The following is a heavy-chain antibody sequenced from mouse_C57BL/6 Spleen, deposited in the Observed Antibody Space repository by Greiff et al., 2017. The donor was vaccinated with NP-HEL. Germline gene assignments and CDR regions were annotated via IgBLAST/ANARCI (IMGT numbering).Heavy chain of an antibody. J-gene: IGHJ3*01. Sequence: VQLKESGPELVKPGASVKIPCKASGYTFTDYNMDWVKQSHGKSLEWIGDINPNNGGTIYNQKFKGKATLTVDKSSSTAYMELRSLTSEDTAVYYCAREASSNYGFWFAYWGQGTLVTVSA. CDR3: AREASSNYGFWFAY. D-gene: IGHD2-5*01. V-gene: IGHV1-18*01. CDR2: INPNNGGT. CDR1: GYTFTDYN.